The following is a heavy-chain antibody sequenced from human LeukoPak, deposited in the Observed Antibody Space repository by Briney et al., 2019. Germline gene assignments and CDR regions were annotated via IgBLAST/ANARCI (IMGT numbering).Heavy chain of an antibody. Sequence: SETLSLTCTVSGGSISSSSYYWGWIRQPPGKGLEWIGSIYYSGSTYYNPSLKSRVTISVDTSKNQFSLKLSSVTAADTAVYYCARTSEYQLLYRCFDYWGQGTLVTVSS. V-gene: IGHV4-39*01. CDR1: GGSISSSSYY. CDR3: ARTSEYQLLYRCFDY. J-gene: IGHJ4*02. CDR2: IYYSGST. D-gene: IGHD2-2*02.